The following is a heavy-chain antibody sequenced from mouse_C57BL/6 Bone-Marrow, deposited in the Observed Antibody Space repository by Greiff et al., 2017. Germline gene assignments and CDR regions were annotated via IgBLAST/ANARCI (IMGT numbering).Heavy chain of an antibody. CDR2: IRLKSDNYAT. CDR1: GFTFSNYW. J-gene: IGHJ1*03. V-gene: IGHV6-3*01. Sequence: EVKVEESGGGLVQPGGSMKLSCVASGFTFSNYWMNWVRQSPEKGLEWVAQIRLKSDNYATHYAESVKGRFTISRDDSKSSVYLQMNNLRAEDTGIYYCTGSWLPWYFDVWGTGTTVTVSS. CDR3: TGSWLPWYFDV. D-gene: IGHD2-2*01.